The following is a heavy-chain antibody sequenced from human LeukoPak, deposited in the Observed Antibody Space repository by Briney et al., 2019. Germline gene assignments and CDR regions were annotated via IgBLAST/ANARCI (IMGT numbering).Heavy chain of an antibody. D-gene: IGHD2-2*01. Sequence: GESLKISCQGSGYTFTTFWINWVRQMPGKGLEWMVRFDPSNSYTNYSPSFQGHVTISVDKSINTAYLQWSGLKASNTAIYYYARIPKVPDAQRYSFDIWGQGTMVTVSS. V-gene: IGHV5-10-1*01. CDR2: FDPSNSYT. J-gene: IGHJ3*02. CDR1: GYTFTTFW. CDR3: ARIPKVPDAQRYSFDI.